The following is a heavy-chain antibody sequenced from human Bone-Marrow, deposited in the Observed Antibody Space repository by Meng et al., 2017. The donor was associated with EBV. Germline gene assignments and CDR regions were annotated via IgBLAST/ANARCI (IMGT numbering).Heavy chain of an antibody. Sequence: QVQLVESGGGVVEPGRVLILSCVASGFAFSFYGMHWVRQAPGKGLEWLAVISHDGSNEYYGDSVKGRFTISRDNSKNTLYLQMNSLRDEDTGVYYCARVSIAVAGEYNLFDPWGHGPRVTVYS. D-gene: IGHD6-19*01. CDR1: GFAFSFYG. V-gene: IGHV3-30*03. CDR2: ISHDGSNE. CDR3: ARVSIAVAGEYNLFDP. J-gene: IGHJ5*02.